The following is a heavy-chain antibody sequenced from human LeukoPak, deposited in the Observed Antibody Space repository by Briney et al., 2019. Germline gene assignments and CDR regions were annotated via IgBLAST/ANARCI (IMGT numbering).Heavy chain of an antibody. D-gene: IGHD3-22*01. Sequence: GGSLRLSCAASGFTFSSYSMNWVRQAPGKGLEWVSSISSSSSYIYYADSVKGRFTISRDNAKNSLYLQMNSLRAEDTAVYYCATFQTYYYDSSGYYYLDYWGQGTLVTVSS. V-gene: IGHV3-21*01. CDR2: ISSSSSYI. CDR3: ATFQTYYYDSSGYYYLDY. CDR1: GFTFSSYS. J-gene: IGHJ4*02.